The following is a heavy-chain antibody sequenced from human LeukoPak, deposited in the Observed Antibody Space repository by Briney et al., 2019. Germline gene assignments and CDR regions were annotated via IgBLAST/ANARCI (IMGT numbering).Heavy chain of an antibody. CDR3: ARDQSVRLLQTSSTYFKHVFAI. Sequence: GASVKVSCKPSGYTFTNYGISWVRQAPGLGLERMGWISAYSGNTNYAQKVQGRVTMTTDTSTSTAYMELRSLRFDDTAVYYCARDQSVRLLQTSSTYFKHVFAIWGQGSMVTVSS. CDR2: ISAYSGNT. V-gene: IGHV1-18*01. J-gene: IGHJ3*02. D-gene: IGHD6-13*01. CDR1: GYTFTNYG.